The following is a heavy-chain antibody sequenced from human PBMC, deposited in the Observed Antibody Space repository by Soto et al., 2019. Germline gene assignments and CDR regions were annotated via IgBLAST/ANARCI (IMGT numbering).Heavy chain of an antibody. CDR2: IIPIFGTA. CDR1: GGTFSSYA. D-gene: IGHD4-17*01. V-gene: IGHV1-69*13. Sequence: ASVKVSCKASGGTFSSYAISCVRQAPGQGLEWMGGIIPIFGTANYAQKFQGRVTITADESTSTAYMELSSLRSEDTAVYYCARGVGDYVGYYYYGMDVWGQGTTVTVSS. CDR3: ARGVGDYVGYYYYGMDV. J-gene: IGHJ6*02.